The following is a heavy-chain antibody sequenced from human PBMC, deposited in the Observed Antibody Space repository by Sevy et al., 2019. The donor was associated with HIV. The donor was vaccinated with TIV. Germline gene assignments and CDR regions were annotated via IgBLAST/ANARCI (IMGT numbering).Heavy chain of an antibody. Sequence: GGSLRLSCVASGFTFTTYSMHWVRQAPGKGLEWVAVISDDGTMKFFADSVKGRFTISRDNSKNTLYLQMNSLRAEDMAVYYCSRSTRAGRPNFDYWGQGALVTVSS. D-gene: IGHD6-6*01. CDR2: ISDDGTMK. J-gene: IGHJ4*02. CDR3: SRSTRAGRPNFDY. CDR1: GFTFTTYS. V-gene: IGHV3-30-3*01.